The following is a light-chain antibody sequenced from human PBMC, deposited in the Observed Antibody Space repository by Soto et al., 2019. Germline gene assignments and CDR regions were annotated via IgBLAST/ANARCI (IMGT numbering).Light chain of an antibody. J-gene: IGLJ2*01. Sequence: QSVLTQPPSVSGAPGQRVTISCTGSSSNIGAGYDVHWYQQLPGTAPKILIYGNSNRPSGVPDRFAGSKSGTSAFLAITGLQAEDEADYYCQSYDSSLSGVVFGGGTKLTVL. V-gene: IGLV1-40*01. CDR1: SSNIGAGYD. CDR3: QSYDSSLSGVV. CDR2: GNS.